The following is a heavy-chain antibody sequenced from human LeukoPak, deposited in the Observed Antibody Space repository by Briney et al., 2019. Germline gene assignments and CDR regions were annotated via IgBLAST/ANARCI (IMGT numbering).Heavy chain of an antibody. Sequence: PSETLSLTCTVSGGSISSYYWSWIRQPAGKGLEWIGRIYTSGSTNYNPSLKGRVTMSVDTSKNQTSLKLSSVTAADTAVYYCARGQVASAGIHFDYWGQGTLVTVSS. J-gene: IGHJ4*02. CDR1: GGSISSYY. D-gene: IGHD6-13*01. CDR3: ARGQVASAGIHFDY. CDR2: IYTSGST. V-gene: IGHV4-4*07.